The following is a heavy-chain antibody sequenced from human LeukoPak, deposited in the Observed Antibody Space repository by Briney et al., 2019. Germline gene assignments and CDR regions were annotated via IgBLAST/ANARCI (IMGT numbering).Heavy chain of an antibody. CDR2: INPNSGGT. V-gene: IGHV1-2*02. Sequence: ASVKVSCKASGYTFNGYYIHWVRQAPGQGLEWMGWINPNSGGTNYAQKFQGRVTMTRDTSISTAYMELSRLRSDDTAVYYCARDLLSCSGGSCYDWGDAFDIWGQGTMVTVSS. D-gene: IGHD2-15*01. J-gene: IGHJ3*02. CDR3: ARDLLSCSGGSCYDWGDAFDI. CDR1: GYTFNGYY.